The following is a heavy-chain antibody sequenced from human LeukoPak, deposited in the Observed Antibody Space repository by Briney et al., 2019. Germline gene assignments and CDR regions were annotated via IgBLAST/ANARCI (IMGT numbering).Heavy chain of an antibody. J-gene: IGHJ5*02. CDR2: IYYSGST. D-gene: IGHD3-9*01. Sequence: SQTLSLTCTVSGGSISSGGYYWSWIRQHPGKGLEWIGYIYYSGSTYYNPSLKSRVTISVDTSKNQFSLKLSSVTAADTAVYYCARGGQAYYDILSPRFDPWGQGTLVTVSS. CDR3: ARGGQAYYDILSPRFDP. CDR1: GGSISSGGYY. V-gene: IGHV4-31*03.